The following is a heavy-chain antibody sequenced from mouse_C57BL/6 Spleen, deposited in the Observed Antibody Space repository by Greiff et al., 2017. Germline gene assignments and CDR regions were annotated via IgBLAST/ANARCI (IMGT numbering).Heavy chain of an antibody. J-gene: IGHJ3*01. Sequence: VQLQQSGPELVKPGASVKMSCKASGYTFTDYNMHWVKQSHGKSLEWIGYINPNNGGTSYNQKFKGKDTLTVNKSSSTAYMALRSLTSEVSAVYYCARGWSEGSSSWFAYWGQGTLVTVSA. D-gene: IGHD1-1*01. CDR1: GYTFTDYN. CDR2: INPNNGGT. V-gene: IGHV1-22*01. CDR3: ARGWSEGSSSWFAY.